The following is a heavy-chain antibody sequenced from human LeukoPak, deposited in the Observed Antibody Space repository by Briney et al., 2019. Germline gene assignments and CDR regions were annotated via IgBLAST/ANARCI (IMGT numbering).Heavy chain of an antibody. Sequence: PGGSLRLSCAVSGFTFSAYYMSWIRQAPGKGLEWVSYISSGGSTISHADSVKGRFTISRDNAENSLYLQMNSLRAEDTAVYYCARRAAAGRCVVYCGQGTLVTVSS. CDR3: ARRAAAGRCVVY. V-gene: IGHV3-11*01. J-gene: IGHJ4*02. D-gene: IGHD6-13*01. CDR2: ISSGGSTI. CDR1: GFTFSAYY.